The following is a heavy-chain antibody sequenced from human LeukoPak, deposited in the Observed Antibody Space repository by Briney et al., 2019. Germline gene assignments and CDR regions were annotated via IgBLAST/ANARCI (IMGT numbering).Heavy chain of an antibody. CDR2: VIPIFGTA. D-gene: IGHD3-9*01. V-gene: IGHV1-69*13. Sequence: ASVKVSCKASGGTFSSYAISWVRQAPGQGLEWMGGVIPIFGTANYAQKFQGRVTITADESTSTAYMELSSLRSEDTAVYYCARGPNYDILTGYQKPPHFDYWGQGTLVTVSS. CDR3: ARGPNYDILTGYQKPPHFDY. CDR1: GGTFSSYA. J-gene: IGHJ4*02.